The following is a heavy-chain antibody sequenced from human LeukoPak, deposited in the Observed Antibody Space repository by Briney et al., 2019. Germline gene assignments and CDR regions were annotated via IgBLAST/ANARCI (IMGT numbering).Heavy chain of an antibody. J-gene: IGHJ3*01. V-gene: IGHV3-30-3*01. CDR3: AREFTIFGVVIQRYDAFDV. D-gene: IGHD3-3*01. Sequence: PGGSLRLSCAASEFTFSTYWMSWVRQAPGKGLEWVAVMSNDGSIKKYANSVKGRFTISRDNSKSSLYLQMDSLRAEDTAVYYCAREFTIFGVVIQRYDAFDVWGQGTMVTVSS. CDR2: MSNDGSIK. CDR1: EFTFSTYW.